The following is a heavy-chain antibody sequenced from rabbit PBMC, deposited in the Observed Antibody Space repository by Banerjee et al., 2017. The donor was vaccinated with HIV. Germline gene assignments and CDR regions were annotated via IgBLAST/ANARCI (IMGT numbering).Heavy chain of an antibody. CDR1: GFDFSNYG. CDR2: IDPIFGRA. CDR3: VRDRANIGGDYGPYYFDL. V-gene: IGHV1S47*01. Sequence: QEQLVESGGGLVQPGGSLKLSCKASGFDFSNYGVSWVRQAPGKVLEWIGYIDPIFGRAYYASWVNGRFTISSHNAQNTLYLQLNSLTAADTTTYFCVRDRANIGGDYGPYYFDLWGPGTLVTVS. D-gene: IGHD2-1*01. J-gene: IGHJ4*01.